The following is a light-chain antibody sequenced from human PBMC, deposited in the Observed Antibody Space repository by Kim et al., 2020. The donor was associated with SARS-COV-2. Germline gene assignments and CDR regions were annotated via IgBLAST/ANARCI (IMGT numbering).Light chain of an antibody. J-gene: IGLJ1*01. CDR3: NSRDISGHHCL. V-gene: IGLV3-19*01. CDR1: SLRNYH. Sequence: SSELTQDTAVSVALGQTVRITCQGDSLRNYHSSWYQQKPGQAPILVIYGKNSRPSGIPDRFSGSTSGNTASLTITGAQAEDEADYYCNSRDISGHHCLFG. CDR2: GKN.